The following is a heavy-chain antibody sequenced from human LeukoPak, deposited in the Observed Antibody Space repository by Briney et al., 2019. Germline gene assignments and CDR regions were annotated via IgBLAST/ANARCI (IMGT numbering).Heavy chain of an antibody. CDR2: IIPIFGTA. V-gene: IGHV1-69*13. CDR3: ARVRVDIVATAYALNDAFDI. Sequence: GASVKVSCKASGGTFSSYAISWVRQAPGQGLERMGGIIPIFGTANYAQKFQGRVTITADVSTSTAYMELSSLRSEDTAVYYCARVRVDIVATAYALNDAFDIWGQGTMVTVSS. D-gene: IGHD5-12*01. J-gene: IGHJ3*02. CDR1: GGTFSSYA.